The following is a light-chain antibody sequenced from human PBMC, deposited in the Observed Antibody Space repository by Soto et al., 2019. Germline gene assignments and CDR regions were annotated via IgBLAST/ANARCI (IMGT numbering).Light chain of an antibody. V-gene: IGKV3-20*01. CDR1: QSVSSSY. CDR2: GAS. CDR3: QQNGSLPRT. J-gene: IGKJ1*01. Sequence: EIVLTQSPATLSLSPGERATLSCRASQSVSSSYLAWYQQKPGQAPRLLIYGASSRATGLPDRFSGSGSGTDFTLTISRLEPADFSVYYCQQNGSLPRTFGQGTNVESK.